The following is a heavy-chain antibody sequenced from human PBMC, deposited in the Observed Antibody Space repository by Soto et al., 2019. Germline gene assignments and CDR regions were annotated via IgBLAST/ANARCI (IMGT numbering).Heavy chain of an antibody. CDR2: IHYSGSS. J-gene: IGHJ5*02. CDR3: ARKTNTMVRAKRFDQ. V-gene: IGHV4-30-4*01. Sequence: SLSLTFTLSSGSISSGAYYWGWIRQPPGKGLEWIGYIHYSGSSYYNTSLKSRVTISVDTSKNQFSLKLSSVTAADTAVYYCARKTNTMVRAKRFDQWGQGTLVTVSS. D-gene: IGHD3-10*01. CDR1: SGSISSGAYY.